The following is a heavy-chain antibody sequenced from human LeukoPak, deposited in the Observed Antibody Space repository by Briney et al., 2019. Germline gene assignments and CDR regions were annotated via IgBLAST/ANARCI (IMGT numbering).Heavy chain of an antibody. CDR1: GGTFSSHA. J-gene: IGHJ4*02. Sequence: SVKVSCKASGGTFSSHAISWVRQAAGQGLEWVGGITPILGTANYAQKFQGRVTITRDESTSTAYMELSSLRSEDTAVYYCAGSRERMVWVGYFDYWGQGTLVTVSS. D-gene: IGHD3-10*01. CDR2: ITPILGTA. CDR3: AGSRERMVWVGYFDY. V-gene: IGHV1-69*05.